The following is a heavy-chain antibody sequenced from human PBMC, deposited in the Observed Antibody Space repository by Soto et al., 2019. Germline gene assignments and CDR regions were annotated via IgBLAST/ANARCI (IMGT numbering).Heavy chain of an antibody. CDR3: ARVLNWVDAFDI. J-gene: IGHJ3*02. V-gene: IGHV6-1*01. CDR2: TYYRSKWYN. D-gene: IGHD7-27*01. Sequence: SQTLSLTCAISGDSVSSNSAAWNWIRQSPSRGLEWLGRTYYRSKWYNDYAVSVKSRITINPDTSKIQFSLQLNSVTPEDSSVYYCARVLNWVDAFDIWGQGTMVTVSS. CDR1: GDSVSSNSAA.